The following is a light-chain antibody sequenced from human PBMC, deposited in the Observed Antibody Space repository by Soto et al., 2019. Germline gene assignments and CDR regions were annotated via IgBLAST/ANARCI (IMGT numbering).Light chain of an antibody. J-gene: IGKJ4*01. CDR2: AAS. Sequence: DIQMTQSPSSLSASVGDRVTITCRARQSMSSYLNWYQRKPGKAPKLLIYAASSLQSGVSSRFSGSGSGTDSTLTISSLQPEDFANYYCQQSYRTPLTFGGGTKVEIK. CDR3: QQSYRTPLT. V-gene: IGKV1-39*01. CDR1: QSMSSY.